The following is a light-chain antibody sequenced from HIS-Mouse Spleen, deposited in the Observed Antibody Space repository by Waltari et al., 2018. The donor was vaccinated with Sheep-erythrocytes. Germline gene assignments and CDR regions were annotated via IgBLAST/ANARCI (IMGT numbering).Light chain of an antibody. V-gene: IGLV2-23*01. CDR3: CSYAGSSTPWV. CDR2: EGS. Sequence: QSALTQPASVSGSPGQSLTISCTGTSSDVGSYNLVSWYQQHPGKAPKLMIYEGSKRPSGVSNRFSGSKSGNTASLTISGLQAEDEADYYCCSYAGSSTPWVFGGGTMLTVL. CDR1: SSDVGSYNL. J-gene: IGLJ3*02.